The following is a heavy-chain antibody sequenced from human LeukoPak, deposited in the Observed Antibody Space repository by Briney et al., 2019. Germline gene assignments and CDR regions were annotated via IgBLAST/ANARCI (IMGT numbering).Heavy chain of an antibody. CDR1: GGSISGYY. J-gene: IGHJ4*02. CDR2: INHSGST. D-gene: IGHD3/OR15-3a*01. CDR3: ARGHSWTRGGY. Sequence: SETLSLTCTVSGGSISGYYWSWIRQPPGKGLEWIGEINHSGSTNYNPSLKSRVTISVDTSKNQFSLKLSSVTAADTAVYYCARGHSWTRGGYWGQGTLVTVSS. V-gene: IGHV4-34*01.